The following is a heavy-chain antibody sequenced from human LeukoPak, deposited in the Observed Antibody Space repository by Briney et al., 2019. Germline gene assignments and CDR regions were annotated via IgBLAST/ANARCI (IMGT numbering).Heavy chain of an antibody. CDR3: ARDSDY. CDR2: IFPSGGEI. J-gene: IGHJ4*02. V-gene: IGHV3-23*01. Sequence: PGGSLRLSCEASRFTFSTFAMIWVRQPPGKGLEWVSSIFPSGGEIHYADSVRGRFTISRDNSKSTLSLQMNSLRAEDTAVYYCARDSDYWGQGTLVTVSS. CDR1: RFTFSTFA.